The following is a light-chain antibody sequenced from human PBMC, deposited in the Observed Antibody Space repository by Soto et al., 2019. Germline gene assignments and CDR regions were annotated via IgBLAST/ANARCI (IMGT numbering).Light chain of an antibody. J-gene: IGKJ4*01. CDR2: DAS. CDR1: QDINTY. V-gene: IGKV3-11*01. CDR3: QHRYNWPLT. Sequence: EVVLTQSPATLSLSPGEKATLSCRASQDINTYLGWYQQKPGQPPRLLIYDASNRASGIPARFSGSGSGTDFTLTINILEPEDFAIYYCQHRYNWPLTFGAGTKVEIK.